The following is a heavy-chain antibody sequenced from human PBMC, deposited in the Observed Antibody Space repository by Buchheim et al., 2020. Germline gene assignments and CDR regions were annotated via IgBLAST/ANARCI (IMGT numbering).Heavy chain of an antibody. CDR2: MNPNSGNT. CDR1: GYTFTSYD. J-gene: IGHJ6*02. Sequence: QVQLVQSGAEVKKPGASVKVSCKASGYTFTSYDINWVRQATGQGLEWMGWMNPNSGNTGYAQKFQGRVTMTRNTSISTAYMKLSSLRSEDTAVYYCARRASITMIVVVIRDVMDVWGQGTT. V-gene: IGHV1-8*01. CDR3: ARRASITMIVVVIRDVMDV. D-gene: IGHD3-22*01.